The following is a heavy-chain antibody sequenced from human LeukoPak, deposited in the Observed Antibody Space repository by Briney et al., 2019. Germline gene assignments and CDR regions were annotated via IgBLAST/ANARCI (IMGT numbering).Heavy chain of an antibody. J-gene: IGHJ6*03. CDR2: IDWDDDK. CDR3: ARSIAAAGRMDYYYYMDV. D-gene: IGHD6-13*01. Sequence: SGPTLVKPTQTLTLTCTFSGFSLSSSGMRVSWIRQPPGKALEWLARIDWDDDKFYSISLKTRLTISKDTSKNQVVLTMTNMDPVDTATYYCARSIAAAGRMDYYYYMDVWGKGTTVTVSS. V-gene: IGHV2-70*04. CDR1: GFSLSSSGMR.